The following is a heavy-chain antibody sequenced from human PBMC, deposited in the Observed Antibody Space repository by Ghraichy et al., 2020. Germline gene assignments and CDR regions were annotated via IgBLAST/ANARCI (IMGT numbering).Heavy chain of an antibody. D-gene: IGHD1-1*01. V-gene: IGHV3-53*01. Sequence: GGSLRLSCAASGFTVSSNYMSWVRQAPGKRLEWVSVIYSNGNTEHADSVKGRFTISRDNSKNTLYLQMNSLRPEDTAVYYCARGLTGYPNWFDPWGQGTLVIVSS. CDR3: ARGLTGYPNWFDP. CDR1: GFTVSSNY. J-gene: IGHJ5*02. CDR2: IYSNGNT.